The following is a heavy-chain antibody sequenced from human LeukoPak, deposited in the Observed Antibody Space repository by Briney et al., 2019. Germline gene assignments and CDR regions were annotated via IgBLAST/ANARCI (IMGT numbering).Heavy chain of an antibody. Sequence: ASVKVSCKASGYTFTGYYMHWARQAPGQGLEWMGRINPNSGGTNYAQKFQGRVTMTRDTSISTAYMELSRLRSDDTAVYYCARDRTGGSFYVYWGQGTLVTVSS. CDR2: INPNSGGT. CDR1: GYTFTGYY. D-gene: IGHD1-26*01. J-gene: IGHJ4*02. V-gene: IGHV1-2*06. CDR3: ARDRTGGSFYVY.